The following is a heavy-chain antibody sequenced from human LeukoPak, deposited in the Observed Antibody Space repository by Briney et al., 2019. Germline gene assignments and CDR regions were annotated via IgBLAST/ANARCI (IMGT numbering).Heavy chain of an antibody. V-gene: IGHV3-74*01. CDR3: ARHPGYYDSSGYYVSAFDI. CDR1: GFTFSSYW. CDR2: INSDGRRI. Sequence: PGGSLRLSCTASGFTFSSYWMHWVRQAPGKGLVWLSRINSDGRRISYADSVRGRFTISRDNAKNTLYLQMNNLRVDDTAVYYCARHPGYYDSSGYYVSAFDIWGQGTMVTVSS. D-gene: IGHD3-22*01. J-gene: IGHJ3*02.